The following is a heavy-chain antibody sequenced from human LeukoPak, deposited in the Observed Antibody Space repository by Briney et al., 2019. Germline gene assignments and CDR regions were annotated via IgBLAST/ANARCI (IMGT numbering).Heavy chain of an antibody. CDR1: GXTISSNY. CDR3: ARVSGYSGYDTLDY. J-gene: IGHJ4*02. Sequence: GGSLRLSCAASGXTISSNYMNWVRQAPGKGREWVSVISTGGSAYYANSVKGRFTISRDYSKNTLYLQMNSLRAEDTAVYYCARVSGYSGYDTLDYWGQGTLVTVSS. D-gene: IGHD5-12*01. V-gene: IGHV3-66*01. CDR2: ISTGGSA.